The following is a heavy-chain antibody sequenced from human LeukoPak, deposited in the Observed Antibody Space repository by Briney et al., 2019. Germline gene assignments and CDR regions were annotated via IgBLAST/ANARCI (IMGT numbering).Heavy chain of an antibody. CDR2: IDPSDSYT. Sequence: GESLKVSCKVSGYSFTSYWISWVRQMPGKGLEWMGRIDPSDSYTNYSPSFQGHVSISADKSNSTAYLQWSSLKASDTAMYYCERVPNPNYDSSGYSDYWGQGTLVTVSS. CDR3: ERVPNPNYDSSGYSDY. D-gene: IGHD3-22*01. J-gene: IGHJ4*02. CDR1: GYSFTSYW. V-gene: IGHV5-10-1*01.